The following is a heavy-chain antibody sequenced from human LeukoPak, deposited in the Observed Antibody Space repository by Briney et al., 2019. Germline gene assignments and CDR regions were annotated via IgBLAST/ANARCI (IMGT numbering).Heavy chain of an antibody. D-gene: IGHD1/OR15-1a*01. CDR2: ISSSGSTK. Sequence: GGSLRLSCAASGFTFSDYYMSWIRQAPGKGLEWVSYISSSGSTKYYAESVKGRFTISRDNAKNSPYLQMNSLRVEDTAVYYCARDNTNNDYWGQGTLVTVSS. CDR1: GFTFSDYY. J-gene: IGHJ4*02. CDR3: ARDNTNNDY. V-gene: IGHV3-11*04.